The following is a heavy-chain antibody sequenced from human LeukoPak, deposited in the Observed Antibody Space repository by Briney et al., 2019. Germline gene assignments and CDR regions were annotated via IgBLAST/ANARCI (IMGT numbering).Heavy chain of an antibody. V-gene: IGHV4-31*03. CDR3: AGSVTSRVVLDY. J-gene: IGHJ4*02. Sequence: SETLSLTCTVSGGSISSGGYYWSWIRQHPGKGLEWIGYIYYSGSTYYNPSLKSRVAISVDTSKNQISLKLSSVTAADTAIYYCAGSVTSRVVLDYWGQGTLVTVSS. CDR1: GGSISSGGYY. CDR2: IYYSGST. D-gene: IGHD3-10*01.